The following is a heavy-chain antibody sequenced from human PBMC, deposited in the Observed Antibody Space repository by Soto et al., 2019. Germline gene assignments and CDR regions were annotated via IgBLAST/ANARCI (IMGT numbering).Heavy chain of an antibody. V-gene: IGHV3-30*18. CDR2: ISYDGSNK. CDR1: GFTFSGYG. J-gene: IGHJ4*02. D-gene: IGHD1-1*01. CDR3: AKLGDWNDEDY. Sequence: PGGSLRLSCAASGFTFSGYGMHWVRQAPGKGLAWVSVISYDGSNKYYADSVKGRFTISRDNSKNTLYLQVNSLRADDTAVYYCAKLGDWNDEDYWGQGTLVTVSS.